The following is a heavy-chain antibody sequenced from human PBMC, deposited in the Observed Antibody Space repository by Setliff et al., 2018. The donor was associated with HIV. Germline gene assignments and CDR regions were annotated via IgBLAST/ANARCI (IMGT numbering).Heavy chain of an antibody. D-gene: IGHD5-12*01. CDR3: HSGYDSEEQSYFDY. Sequence: TGGSLRLSCAASGFTFDRYWMHWVRQAPGKGLVWVSRVNTDGSSKTYADSVKVRFTISRDNAKNTLYLQMHDLRAEDTGVYYCHSGYDSEEQSYFDYWGQGTLVTVSS. CDR2: VNTDGSSK. J-gene: IGHJ4*02. CDR1: GFTFDRYW. V-gene: IGHV3-74*01.